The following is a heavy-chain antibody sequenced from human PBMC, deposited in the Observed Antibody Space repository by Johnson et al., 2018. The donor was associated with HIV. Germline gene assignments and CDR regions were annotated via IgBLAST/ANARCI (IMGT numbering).Heavy chain of an antibody. CDR3: ARVGANFDAFDI. V-gene: IGHV3-30-3*01. J-gene: IGHJ3*02. D-gene: IGHD4/OR15-4a*01. Sequence: QVQLVESGGGVVQPGRSLRLSCAASGFTFSSYAMHWVRQAPGKGLEWVAVISYDGSNKYYADSVKGRFTISRDNAKNSLFLQMNSLRAEDTAVYYCARVGANFDAFDIGGQGTMVTVSS. CDR1: GFTFSSYA. CDR2: ISYDGSNK.